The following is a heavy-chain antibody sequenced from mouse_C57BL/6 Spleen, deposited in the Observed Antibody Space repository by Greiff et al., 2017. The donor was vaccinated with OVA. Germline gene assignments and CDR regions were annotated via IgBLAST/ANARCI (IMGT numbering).Heavy chain of an antibody. CDR3: ERGGGLTPFAY. CDR2: IYPGSGST. CDR1: GYTFTSYW. V-gene: IGHV1-55*01. J-gene: IGHJ3*01. D-gene: IGHD3-1*01. Sequence: QVQLQQPGAELVKPGASVKMSCKASGYTFTSYWITWVKQRPGQGLEWIGDIYPGSGSTNNNEKFKSKATLTVDTSAGTAYMQLSSLTSEDSAVYCSERGGGLTPFAYWGQGTLVTVSA.